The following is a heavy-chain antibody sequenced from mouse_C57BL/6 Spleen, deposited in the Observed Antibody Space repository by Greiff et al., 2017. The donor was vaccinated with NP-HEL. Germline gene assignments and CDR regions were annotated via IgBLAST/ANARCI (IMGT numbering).Heavy chain of an antibody. CDR2: ISYDGSN. Sequence: ESGPGLVKPSQSLSLTCSVTGYSITSGYYWNWIRQFPGNKLEWMGYISYDGSNNYNPSLKNRISITRDTSKNQFFLKLNSVTTEDTATYYCARDGYYGSSYYAMDYWGQGTSVTVSS. CDR3: ARDGYYGSSYYAMDY. D-gene: IGHD1-1*01. CDR1: GYSITSGYY. V-gene: IGHV3-6*01. J-gene: IGHJ4*01.